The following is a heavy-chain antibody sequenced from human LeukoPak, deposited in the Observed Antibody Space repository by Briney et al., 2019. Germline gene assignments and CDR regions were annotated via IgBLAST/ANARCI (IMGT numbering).Heavy chain of an antibody. CDR2: IYTSGST. J-gene: IGHJ6*03. CDR3: ARVPPLRSGRYNYYYYMDV. D-gene: IGHD3-10*01. V-gene: IGHV4-61*02. CDR1: GGSISSGSYY. Sequence: PSETLSLTCTVSGGSISSGSYYWTWIRQPAGKGLEWIGRIYTSGSTNYNPSLKSRVTISVDTPKNQFSLKLSSVTAADTAVYYCARVPPLRSGRYNYYYYMDVWGKGTTVTISS.